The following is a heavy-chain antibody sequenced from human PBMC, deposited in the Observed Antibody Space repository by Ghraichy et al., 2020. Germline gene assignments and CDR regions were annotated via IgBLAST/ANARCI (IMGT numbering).Heavy chain of an antibody. Sequence: GGSLRLSCAASGFTFNTNGMHWVRQAPGKGLEWVAAIWYDGSNEYYADSVKGRFTISRDISKNTLYLQMSSLRAEDTAVFYCAKDSCYSSACSKDFSDGMDVWGQGTTVTVSS. CDR3: AKDSCYSSACSKDFSDGMDV. V-gene: IGHV3-33*06. D-gene: IGHD4-11*01. CDR2: IWYDGSNE. CDR1: GFTFNTNG. J-gene: IGHJ6*02.